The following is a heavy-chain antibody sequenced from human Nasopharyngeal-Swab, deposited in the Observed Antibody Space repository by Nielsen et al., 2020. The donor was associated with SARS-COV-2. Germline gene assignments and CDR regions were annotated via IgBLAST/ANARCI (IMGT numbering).Heavy chain of an antibody. CDR2: FYYSRIT. V-gene: IGHV4-59*12. D-gene: IGHD1-26*01. Sequence: SETLSLTCTVSGASIRSYYWSWIRQSPGKGLEWIGYFYYSRITNYNPPLKSRVTILIDTSKNQFSLKLNSVTAADTAVYYCAREVVGGLVDSWGQGTLVTVSS. CDR1: GASIRSYY. CDR3: AREVVGGLVDS. J-gene: IGHJ4*02.